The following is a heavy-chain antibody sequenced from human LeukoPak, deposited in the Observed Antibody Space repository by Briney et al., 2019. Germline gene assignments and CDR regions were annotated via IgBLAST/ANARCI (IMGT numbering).Heavy chain of an antibody. CDR3: AITNWNYDVVY. Sequence: SETLSLTCTVSGGSISSYYWSWIRQPPGKGLEWIGYIYYSGSTNYNPSLKSRVTISVDTSKNQFSLKLSSVTAADTAVYYCAITNWNYDVVYWGQGTLVTVSS. J-gene: IGHJ4*02. CDR1: GGSISSYY. CDR2: IYYSGST. V-gene: IGHV4-59*01. D-gene: IGHD1-7*01.